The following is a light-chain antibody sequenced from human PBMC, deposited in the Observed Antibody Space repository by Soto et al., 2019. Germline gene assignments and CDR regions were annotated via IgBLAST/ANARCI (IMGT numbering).Light chain of an antibody. CDR2: KAS. V-gene: IGKV1-5*03. J-gene: IGKJ1*01. CDR1: QSISSW. Sequence: DIQMTQSPSTLSASVGDRVTITCRASQSISSWLAWYQQKPGKAPKLLIYKASSLDSGVPSTFSGCGSGTEFTLTISSLQPDDFATYYCQQYNDYPWTFGLGTKVDIK. CDR3: QQYNDYPWT.